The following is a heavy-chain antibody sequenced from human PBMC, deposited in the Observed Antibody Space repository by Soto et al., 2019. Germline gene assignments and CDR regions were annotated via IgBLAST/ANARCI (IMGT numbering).Heavy chain of an antibody. J-gene: IGHJ6*02. Sequence: SVKVSCKASGGTFSSYAISWVRQAPGQGLEWMGGIIPIFGTANHAQKFQGRVTITADESTSTAYMELSSLRSEDTAVYYCAVGSSGWPNQYYYYGMDVWGQGTTVTVSS. D-gene: IGHD6-19*01. CDR2: IIPIFGTA. V-gene: IGHV1-69*13. CDR3: AVGSSGWPNQYYYYGMDV. CDR1: GGTFSSYA.